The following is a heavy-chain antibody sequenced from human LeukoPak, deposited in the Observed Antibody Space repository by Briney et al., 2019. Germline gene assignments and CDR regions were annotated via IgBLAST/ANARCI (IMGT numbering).Heavy chain of an antibody. V-gene: IGHV4-59*01. Sequence: PSKTLSLTCTVSGGSISSYYWSWIRQPPGKGLEWIGYIYNNGNTNYNPSLKSRVTISIDTSKRQISLKLSSVTAADTAMYYCARDILSTGSSDDSWGQGTLVTVSS. J-gene: IGHJ4*02. CDR2: IYNNGNT. D-gene: IGHD1-26*01. CDR1: GGSISSYY. CDR3: ARDILSTGSSDDS.